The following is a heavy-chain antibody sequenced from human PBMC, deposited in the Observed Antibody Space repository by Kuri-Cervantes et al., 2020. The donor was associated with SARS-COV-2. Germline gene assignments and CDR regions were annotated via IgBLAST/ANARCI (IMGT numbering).Heavy chain of an antibody. V-gene: IGHV3-74*01. J-gene: IGHJ6*02. CDR2: INSDGSST. CDR1: GFTFSSYW. D-gene: IGHD2-2*01. Sequence: ETLSLTCAASGFTFSSYWMHWVRQAPGKGLVWVSRINSDGSSTSYADSVKGRFTISRDNAKNTLYLQMNSLRAEDTAVYYCARGHCSSTSCYDNYYYYGMDVWGQGTTVTVSS. CDR3: ARGHCSSTSCYDNYYYYGMDV.